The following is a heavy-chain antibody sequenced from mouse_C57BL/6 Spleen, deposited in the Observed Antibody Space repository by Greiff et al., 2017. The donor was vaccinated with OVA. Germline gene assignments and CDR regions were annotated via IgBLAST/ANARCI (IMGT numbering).Heavy chain of an antibody. J-gene: IGHJ3*01. Sequence: QVQLQQPGAELVKPGASVKLSCKASGYTFTSYWMQWVKQRPGQGLEWIGEIDPSDSYTNYNQKFKGKATLTVDTSSSTAYMQLSSLTSEDSAVYYCARGDYSLWFACWGQGTLVTV. CDR1: GYTFTSYW. D-gene: IGHD1-1*01. CDR2: IDPSDSYT. V-gene: IGHV1-50*01. CDR3: ARGDYSLWFAC.